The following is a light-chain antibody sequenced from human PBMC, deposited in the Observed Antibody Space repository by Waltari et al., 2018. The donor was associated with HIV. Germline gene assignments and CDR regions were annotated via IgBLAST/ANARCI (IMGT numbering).Light chain of an antibody. V-gene: IGKV1-27*01. J-gene: IGKJ1*01. Sequence: DIRMTQSPSSLSASVGDRITITCRASQDIGSSLAWYQQMPGTVPKLVIFSASSLQSGVSSRFSGSGSGTYFTLTSSILQPEDAATYFCQKYNSAPHTFGQGTRVEI. CDR1: QDIGSS. CDR2: SAS. CDR3: QKYNSAPHT.